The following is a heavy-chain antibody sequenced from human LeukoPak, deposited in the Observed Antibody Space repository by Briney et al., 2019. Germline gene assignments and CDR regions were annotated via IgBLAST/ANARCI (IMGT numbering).Heavy chain of an antibody. J-gene: IGHJ4*02. CDR3: AREKADSFDY. Sequence: PSETLSLTCTVSGGSISNGSYYWSWIRQPAGKALEWIGRIYTSGNTNYNPSLKSRVTISVDTSKNQFSLKLSSVTAADTAVYYCAREKADSFDYWGQGTLVTVSS. V-gene: IGHV4-61*02. CDR1: GGSISNGSYY. CDR2: IYTSGNT.